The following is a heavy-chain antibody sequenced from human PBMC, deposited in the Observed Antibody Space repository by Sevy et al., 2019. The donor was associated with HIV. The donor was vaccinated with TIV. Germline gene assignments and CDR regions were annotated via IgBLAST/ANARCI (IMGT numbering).Heavy chain of an antibody. J-gene: IGHJ1*01. Sequence: GGSLRLSCVASGFSFSSYGMHWVRQAPGKGLEWVALISYHGTNKYYGDSVRGRFTVSRDNSRNTLYLQMDSLRAEDTAVYYCAKDSSYCSGGSCNSEYFQHWGQGTLVTVSS. D-gene: IGHD2-15*01. V-gene: IGHV3-30*18. CDR2: ISYHGTNK. CDR3: AKDSSYCSGGSCNSEYFQH. CDR1: GFSFSSYG.